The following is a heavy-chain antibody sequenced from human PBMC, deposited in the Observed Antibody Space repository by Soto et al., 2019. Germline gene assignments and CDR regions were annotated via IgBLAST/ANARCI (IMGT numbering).Heavy chain of an antibody. D-gene: IGHD3-16*01. V-gene: IGHV3-33*05. CDR1: GFTFRSYV. Sequence: QVQLVESGGGVVQPGTSLRLFCVGSGFTFRSYVIHWVRQAPGKGLEWVALTSYDGSNNFYGDSVKGRFTISRDNSRNTVELQMDSLRLDDTALYYCARWGTTGGLDVWGQGTLVSVSS. J-gene: IGHJ4*02. CDR3: ARWGTTGGLDV. CDR2: TSYDGSNN.